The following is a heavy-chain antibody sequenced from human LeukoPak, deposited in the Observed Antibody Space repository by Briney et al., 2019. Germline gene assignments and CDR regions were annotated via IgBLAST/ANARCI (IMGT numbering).Heavy chain of an antibody. J-gene: IGHJ3*02. CDR3: AREEWDAFDI. V-gene: IGHV3-30*02. CDR1: GFTFSRYV. Sequence: GGSLRLSCAASGFTFSRYVMHWVRQAPGKGLEWVAFIRYDGTNKYYADSVKGRFTISRDNSKNTLYLQMNSLRAEDTAVYYCAREEWDAFDIWGQGTMVTVSS. D-gene: IGHD2-8*01. CDR2: IRYDGTNK.